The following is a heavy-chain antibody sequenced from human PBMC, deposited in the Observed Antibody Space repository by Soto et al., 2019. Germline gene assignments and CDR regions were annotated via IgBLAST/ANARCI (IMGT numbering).Heavy chain of an antibody. V-gene: IGHV4-34*01. CDR2: INHSGST. J-gene: IGHJ5*02. CDR3: ARGRTYYDFWSGYYANWFDP. D-gene: IGHD3-3*01. CDR1: GGSFSGYY. Sequence: SETLSLTCAVYGGSFSGYYWSWIRQPPGKGLEWIGEINHSGSTNYNPSLKSRVTISVDTSKNQFSLKLSSVTAADTAVYYCARGRTYYDFWSGYYANWFDPWGQGTLVTVSS.